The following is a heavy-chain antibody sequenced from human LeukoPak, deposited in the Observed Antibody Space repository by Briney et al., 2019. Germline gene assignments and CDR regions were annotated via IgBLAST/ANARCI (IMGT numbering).Heavy chain of an antibody. D-gene: IGHD6-13*01. V-gene: IGHV1-18*01. J-gene: IGHJ4*02. CDR3: ARDQSLVAYSSTWFDY. CDR2: ISAYNGNT. Sequence: VKVSFKASGYTFTNYGISCVRPAPGQGLEWMGWISAYNGNTDYAQNLQGRVTMTTDTLTSTAYMELRSLRSDDTAVYYCARDQSLVAYSSTWFDYWGQGTPVTVSS. CDR1: GYTFTNYG.